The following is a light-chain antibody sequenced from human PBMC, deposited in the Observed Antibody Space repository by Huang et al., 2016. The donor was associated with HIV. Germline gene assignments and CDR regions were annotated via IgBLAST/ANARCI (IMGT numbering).Light chain of an antibody. CDR3: QQYNDWPPWT. V-gene: IGKV3-15*01. J-gene: IGKJ1*01. Sequence: EIVMTQSPATLSVSPGERATLSCRASQSVKSNLAWYQQKPGQAPRLLIYSASTSATGIPARFSGSGSGTEFTLTISSLQSEDCAVYYCQQYNDWPPWTFGQGTKVEIK. CDR1: QSVKSN. CDR2: SAS.